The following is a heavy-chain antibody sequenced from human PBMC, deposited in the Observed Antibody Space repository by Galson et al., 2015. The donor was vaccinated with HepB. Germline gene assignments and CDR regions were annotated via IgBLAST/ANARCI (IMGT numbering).Heavy chain of an antibody. Sequence: SLRLSCAASGFTFSSYAMHWVRQAPGKGLEWVAVISYDGSNKYYADSVKGRFTISRDNSKNTLYLQMNSLRAEDTAVYYCARDGNYYDFWSGYSYYYYYYGMDVWGQGTTVTVSS. V-gene: IGHV3-30-3*01. D-gene: IGHD3-3*01. CDR1: GFTFSSYA. CDR3: ARDGNYYDFWSGYSYYYYYYGMDV. J-gene: IGHJ6*02. CDR2: ISYDGSNK.